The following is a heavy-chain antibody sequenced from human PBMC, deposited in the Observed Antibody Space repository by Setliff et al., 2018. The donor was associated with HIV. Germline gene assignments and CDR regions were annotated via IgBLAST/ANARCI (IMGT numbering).Heavy chain of an antibody. D-gene: IGHD2-15*01. J-gene: IGHJ4*02. CDR1: GYTFTGYY. CDR3: ARGAVDDDYFEY. CDR2: INPNSGDT. Sequence: GASVKVSCKASGYTFTGYYMHWVRQAPGQGLEWMGWINPNSGDTNYAQKFQGRVSMTRDTSIFTAYMELSRLRSDDTAVYYCARGAVDDDYFEYWGQGTLVTVSS. V-gene: IGHV1-2*02.